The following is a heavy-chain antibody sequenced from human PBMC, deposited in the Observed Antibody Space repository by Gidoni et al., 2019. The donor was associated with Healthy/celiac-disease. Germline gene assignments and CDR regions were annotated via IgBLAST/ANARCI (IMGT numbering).Heavy chain of an antibody. Sequence: QVQLVQSGAEVKKPGASGRVSWTASGYTVTSYGISRVRQAPGHGLEWMGWIIAYNGNTNYAQKLKGSVTMTTATSTSTAYMGLRSLRSDDTAVYYCARDRDVLLWFRELESDRYFDLWGRGTLVTVSS. CDR2: IIAYNGNT. CDR3: ARDRDVLLWFRELESDRYFDL. V-gene: IGHV1-18*01. J-gene: IGHJ2*01. D-gene: IGHD3-10*01. CDR1: GYTVTSYG.